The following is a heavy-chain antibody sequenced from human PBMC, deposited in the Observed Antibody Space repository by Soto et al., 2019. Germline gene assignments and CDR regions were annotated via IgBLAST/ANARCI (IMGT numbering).Heavy chain of an antibody. CDR1: GGSISSSSYY. J-gene: IGHJ6*03. CDR2: IYYSGST. Sequence: PSETLSLTCTVSGGSISSSSYYWGWIRQPPGKGLEWIGSIYYSGSTYYNPSLKSRVTISVDTSKNQFSLKLSSVTAADTAVYYCARHYSSSQGGYYYYYYMDVWGKGTTVTVSS. CDR3: ARHYSSSQGGYYYYYYMDV. V-gene: IGHV4-39*01. D-gene: IGHD6-6*01.